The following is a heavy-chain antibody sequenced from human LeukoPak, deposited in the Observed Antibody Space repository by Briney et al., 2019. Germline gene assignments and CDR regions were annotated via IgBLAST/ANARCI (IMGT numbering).Heavy chain of an antibody. V-gene: IGHV4-34*01. CDR2: INHSGST. CDR1: GGSFSGYY. D-gene: IGHD3-3*01. CDR3: ARGATYYDFWSGYRTPNWFDP. Sequence: SETLSLTCAVYGGSFSGYYWSWIRQPPGKGLEWIGEINHSGSTNYNPSLKSRVTISVDTSKNQFSLKLSSVTAADTAVYYCARGATYYDFWSGYRTPNWFDPWGQGTLVTVSS. J-gene: IGHJ5*02.